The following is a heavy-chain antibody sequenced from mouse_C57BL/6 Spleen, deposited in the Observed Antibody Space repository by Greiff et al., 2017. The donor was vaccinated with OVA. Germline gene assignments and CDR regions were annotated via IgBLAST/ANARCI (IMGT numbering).Heavy chain of an antibody. D-gene: IGHD1-1*01. CDR2: INPNYGTT. CDR1: GYSFTDYN. V-gene: IGHV1-39*01. J-gene: IGHJ4*01. Sequence: EVQLQESGPELVKPGASVQISCKASGYSFTDYNMNWVKQSNGKSLEWIGEINPNYGTTSYNQKFKGKATLTVDQSSSTAYMQRNSLTSEDSAVYYCARGELRRIGYYYAMDYWGQGTSVTVSS. CDR3: ARGELRRIGYYYAMDY.